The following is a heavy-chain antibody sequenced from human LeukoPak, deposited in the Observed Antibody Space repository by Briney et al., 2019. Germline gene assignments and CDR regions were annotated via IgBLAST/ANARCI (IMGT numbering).Heavy chain of an antibody. CDR3: ARHSVSIVAVQYSWFDP. CDR2: IYYSGST. V-gene: IGHV4-39*01. Sequence: SETLSLTCTVSGGSISSSSYYWGWIRQPPGKGLEWIGSIYYSGSTYYNPSLKSRVTISVDTSKNQSSLKLSSVTAADTAVYYCARHSVSIVAVQYSWFDPWGQGTLVTVSS. D-gene: IGHD3-22*01. CDR1: GGSISSSSYY. J-gene: IGHJ5*02.